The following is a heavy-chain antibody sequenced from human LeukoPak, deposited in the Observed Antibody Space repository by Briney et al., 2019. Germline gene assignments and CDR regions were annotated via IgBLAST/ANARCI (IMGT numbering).Heavy chain of an antibody. Sequence: GASVKVSCKTSGYTFTSYYMHWVRQAPGQGLEWMGIINPSGGSTSYAQKFQGRVTMTRDMSTSTVYMELSSLRSEDTAVYYCARVARGQRYSSSYYFDYWGQGTLVTVSS. V-gene: IGHV1-46*01. CDR1: GYTFTSYY. CDR2: INPSGGST. CDR3: ARVARGQRYSSSYYFDY. J-gene: IGHJ4*02. D-gene: IGHD6-6*01.